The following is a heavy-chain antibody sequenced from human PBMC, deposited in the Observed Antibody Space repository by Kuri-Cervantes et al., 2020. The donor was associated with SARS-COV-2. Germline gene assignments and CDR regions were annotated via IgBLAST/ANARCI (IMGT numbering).Heavy chain of an antibody. CDR1: GYTFSGYY. CDR3: ARDYCSSTSCYVSYYYYGMDV. Sequence: ASVKVSCKASGYTFSGYYIHWVRQAPGQGLEWMGWIKPNSGGTNYAQKFQGRVTMTRDTSISTAYMELSRLRSDDTAVYYCARDYCSSTSCYVSYYYYGMDVWGRGTTVTVSS. V-gene: IGHV1-2*02. D-gene: IGHD2-2*01. J-gene: IGHJ6*02. CDR2: IKPNSGGT.